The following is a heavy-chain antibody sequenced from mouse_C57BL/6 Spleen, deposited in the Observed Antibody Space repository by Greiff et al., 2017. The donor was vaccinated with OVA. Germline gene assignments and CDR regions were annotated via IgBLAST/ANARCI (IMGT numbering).Heavy chain of an antibody. V-gene: IGHV5-4*03. J-gene: IGHJ3*01. CDR1: GFTFSSYA. CDR2: ISDGGSYT. D-gene: IGHD1-1*01. Sequence: EVKLVESGGGLVKPGGSLKLSCAASGFTFSSYAMSWVRQTPEKRLEWVATISDGGSYTYYPDNVKGRFTISRDTAKNNLYLQMSHLKSEDTAMYYCARAAATGFAYWGQGTLVTVSA. CDR3: ARAAATGFAY.